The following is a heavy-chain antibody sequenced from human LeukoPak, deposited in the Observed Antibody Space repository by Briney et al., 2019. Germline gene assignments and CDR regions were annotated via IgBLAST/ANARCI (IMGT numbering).Heavy chain of an antibody. V-gene: IGHV3-48*03. CDR1: GFTFSSYE. CDR2: ISSSGSTI. CDR3: ARAARDYDYVWGSYRYPYYFDY. J-gene: IGHJ4*02. Sequence: GGSLRLSCAASGFTFSSYEMNWVRQAPGKGLEWVSYISSSGSTIYYADSVKGRFTISRDNAKNSLYLQMNSLRAEDTAVYYCARAARDYDYVWGSYRYPYYFDYWGQGTLVTVSS. D-gene: IGHD3-16*02.